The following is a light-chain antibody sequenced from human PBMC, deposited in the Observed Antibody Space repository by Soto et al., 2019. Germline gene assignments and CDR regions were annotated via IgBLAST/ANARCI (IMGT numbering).Light chain of an antibody. CDR2: LGS. J-gene: IGKJ1*01. V-gene: IGKV2-28*01. CDR1: HSLLHSNGYNY. Sequence: IVTAQSPLSPPVTPADPPSIPGTSSHSLLHSNGYNYLDWYLQKPGQSPQLLIYLGSNRASGVPDRFSGSGSGTDFTLKISRVEAEDVGVYYCMQPLQSWTFGQGTKVDIK. CDR3: MQPLQSWT.